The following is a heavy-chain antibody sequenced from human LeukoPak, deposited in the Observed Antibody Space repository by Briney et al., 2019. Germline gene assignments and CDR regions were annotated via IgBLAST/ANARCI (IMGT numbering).Heavy chain of an antibody. D-gene: IGHD3-22*01. CDR2: ISGSDDGT. J-gene: IGHJ3*02. CDR3: AKRDYDSSGYRRRSGAFDI. CDR1: GFTFSTYA. Sequence: GGSLRLSCAASGFTFSTYAMSWVRQIPGKGLEWVSAISGSDDGTYYADSVKGRFTISRDNSKNTLYLQMNSLRAEDMAVYYCAKRDYDSSGYRRRSGAFDIWGQGTMVTVSS. V-gene: IGHV3-23*01.